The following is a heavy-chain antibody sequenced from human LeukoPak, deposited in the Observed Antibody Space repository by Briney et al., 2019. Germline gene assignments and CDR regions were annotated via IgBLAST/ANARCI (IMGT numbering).Heavy chain of an antibody. Sequence: PSETLSLTCTVSGGSISSYYWSWIRQPPGKGLERIGYIYYSGSTNYNPSLKSRVTISVDTSKNQFSLKLSSVTAADTAVYYCARITDRTIFGEIMHGFDIWGQGTPVTVSS. D-gene: IGHD3-3*01. CDR2: IYYSGST. V-gene: IGHV4-59*01. CDR1: GGSISSYY. J-gene: IGHJ3*02. CDR3: ARITDRTIFGEIMHGFDI.